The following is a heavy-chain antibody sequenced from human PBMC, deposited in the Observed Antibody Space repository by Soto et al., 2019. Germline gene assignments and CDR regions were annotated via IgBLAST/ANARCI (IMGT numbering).Heavy chain of an antibody. CDR2: IYYSGST. CDR1: GGSISSYY. Sequence: SETLSLTCTVSGGSISSYYWSWIRQPPGKGLEWIGYIYYSGSTNYNPSLKSRVTISVDTSKNQFSLKLSSVTAADTAVYYCATNLGYCSGGSCLDYYYYYMDVWGKGTTVTVSS. D-gene: IGHD2-15*01. CDR3: ATNLGYCSGGSCLDYYYYYMDV. V-gene: IGHV4-59*01. J-gene: IGHJ6*03.